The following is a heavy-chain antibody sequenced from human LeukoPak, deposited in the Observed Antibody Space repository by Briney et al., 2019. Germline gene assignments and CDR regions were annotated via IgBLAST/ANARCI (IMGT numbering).Heavy chain of an antibody. D-gene: IGHD2-2*01. J-gene: IGHJ4*02. CDR2: IYHSGST. Sequence: SETLSLTCTVSGGSISSGGYYWSWIRQPPGKGLEWIGYIYHSGSTYYNPSLKSRVTISVDRSKNQFSLKLSSVTAADTAVYYCARHYCSSTSCYFGWNYADYWGQGTLVTVSS. CDR3: ARHYCSSTSCYFGWNYADY. V-gene: IGHV4-30-2*01. CDR1: GGSISSGGYY.